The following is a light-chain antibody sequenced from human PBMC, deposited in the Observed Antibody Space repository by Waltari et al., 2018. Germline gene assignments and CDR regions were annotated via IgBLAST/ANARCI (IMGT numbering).Light chain of an antibody. CDR3: QAWDGTTVV. CDR2: QDV. CDR1: ELGDKY. Sequence: SYEVTQPPSVSVSPGQTASITCSGDELGDKYVWWYQQKPGQSPVGVIYQDVKRPSGIPERFSGSSSGNTATLTIGGTQAMDEADYYCQAWDGTTVVFGGGTKVTVL. V-gene: IGLV3-1*01. J-gene: IGLJ2*01.